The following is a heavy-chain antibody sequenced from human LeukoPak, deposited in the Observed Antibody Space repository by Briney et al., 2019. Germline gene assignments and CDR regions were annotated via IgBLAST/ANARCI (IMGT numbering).Heavy chain of an antibody. J-gene: IGHJ6*03. CDR2: IYYSGTT. CDR1: GGSISSSHYY. CDR3: ARQSSDYYYYYIDV. V-gene: IGHV4-39*01. Sequence: SETLSLTCTVSGGSISSSHYYWGWIRQPPGKGLEWIGSIYYSGTTYYNPSLERRVTISDDTSKNRFSLMLTSVTAADTAVYYCARQSSDYYYYYIDVWGEGTTVIVSS.